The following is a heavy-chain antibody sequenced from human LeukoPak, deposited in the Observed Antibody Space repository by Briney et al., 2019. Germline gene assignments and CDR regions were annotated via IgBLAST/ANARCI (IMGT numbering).Heavy chain of an antibody. Sequence: PGGSLRLSCAASGFTFSSYSMNWVRQAPGKGLEWVSYISSSSSTIYYADSVKGRFTISRDNSKNTLYLQMNSLRAEDTAVTYCAKPEIAAAGRNDAFDIWGQGTMVTVSS. CDR1: GFTFSSYS. J-gene: IGHJ3*02. V-gene: IGHV3-48*01. CDR3: AKPEIAAAGRNDAFDI. D-gene: IGHD6-13*01. CDR2: ISSSSSTI.